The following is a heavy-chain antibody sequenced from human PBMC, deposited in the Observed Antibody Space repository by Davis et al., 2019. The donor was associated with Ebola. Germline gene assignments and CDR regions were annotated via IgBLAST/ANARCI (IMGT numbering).Heavy chain of an antibody. D-gene: IGHD2-15*01. CDR3: ARGHGWTDY. Sequence: GESLKISCKGSGYSFTSYWISCVRQLPGKGLEWMGRIDPSDSYTNYSPSFQGHVTISVGKSINTVYLQWSSLIASDTAMYYCARGHGWTDYWGQGTLVTVSS. V-gene: IGHV5-10-1*01. J-gene: IGHJ4*02. CDR2: IDPSDSYT. CDR1: GYSFTSYW.